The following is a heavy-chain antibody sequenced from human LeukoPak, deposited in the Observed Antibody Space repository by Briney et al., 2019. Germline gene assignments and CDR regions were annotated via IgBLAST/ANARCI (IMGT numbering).Heavy chain of an antibody. V-gene: IGHV3-23*01. J-gene: IGHJ4*02. CDR1: GFTFSSYA. CDR2: ISGSGGTT. D-gene: IGHD5-18*01. Sequence: GGSLRLSCAASGFTFSSYAMTWFRQAPGKGLEWVSAISGSGGTTYYADSVKGRFTISRDNSRNTLYLQMNSLRADDTAVYYCARGLQEYTYGFDYWGQGTLVTVSS. CDR3: ARGLQEYTYGFDY.